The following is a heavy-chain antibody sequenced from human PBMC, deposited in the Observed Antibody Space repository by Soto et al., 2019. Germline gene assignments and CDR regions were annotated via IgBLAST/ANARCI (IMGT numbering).Heavy chain of an antibody. CDR3: ASARTGTAYGMDV. Sequence: GSLRLSCAASGFTFSSYSMNWVRQAPGKGLGWVSSISSSSSYIYYADSVKGRFTISRDNAKNSLYLQMNSLRAEDTAVYYCASARTGTAYGMDVWGQGTTVTVSS. D-gene: IGHD6-6*01. J-gene: IGHJ6*02. CDR1: GFTFSSYS. CDR2: ISSSSSYI. V-gene: IGHV3-21*01.